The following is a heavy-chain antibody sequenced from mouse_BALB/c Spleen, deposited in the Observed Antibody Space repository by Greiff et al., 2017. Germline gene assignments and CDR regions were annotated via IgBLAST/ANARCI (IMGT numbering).Heavy chain of an antibody. D-gene: IGHD2-2*01. CDR1: GYAFTNYL. Sequence: VQLQQSGAELVRPGTSVKVSCKASGYAFTNYLIEWVKQRPGQGLEWIGVINPGSGGTNYNEKFKGKATLTADKSSSTAYMQLSSLTSDDSAVYFCARSNRGIYYGYDDYGGQGTTLTVSS. CDR3: ARSNRGIYYGYDDY. V-gene: IGHV1-54*01. J-gene: IGHJ2*01. CDR2: INPGSGGT.